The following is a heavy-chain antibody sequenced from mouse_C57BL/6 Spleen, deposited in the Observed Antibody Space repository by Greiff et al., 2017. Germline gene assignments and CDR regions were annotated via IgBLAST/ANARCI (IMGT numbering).Heavy chain of an antibody. D-gene: IGHD2-4*01. V-gene: IGHV1-69*01. CDR2: IDPSDSYT. CDR3: AIRRYDYYYAMDY. Sequence: QVQLQQPGAELVMPGASVKLSCKASGYTFTSYWMHWVKQRPGQGLEWIGEIDPSDSYTNYNQKFKGKSTLTVDKSSSTAYMQLSSLTSEGSSVYNCAIRRYDYYYAMDYWGQGTSVTVSS. CDR1: GYTFTSYW. J-gene: IGHJ4*01.